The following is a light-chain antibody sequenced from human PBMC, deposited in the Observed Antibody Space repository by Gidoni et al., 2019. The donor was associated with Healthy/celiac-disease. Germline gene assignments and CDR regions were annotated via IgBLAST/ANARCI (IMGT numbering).Light chain of an antibody. CDR3: SSYTSSSRGYV. Sequence: QSALTQPASVSGSPGQSITISCTGTSSDVGGYNYVSWYPQHPGKAPKLMIYEVSNRPSGVSNRFSGSKSGNTASLTISGLQAEDEADYYCSSYTSSSRGYVFGTGTKVTVL. CDR1: SSDVGGYNY. J-gene: IGLJ1*01. CDR2: EVS. V-gene: IGLV2-14*01.